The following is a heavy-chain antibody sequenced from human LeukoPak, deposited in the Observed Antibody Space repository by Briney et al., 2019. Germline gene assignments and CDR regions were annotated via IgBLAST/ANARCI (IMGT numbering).Heavy chain of an antibody. J-gene: IGHJ5*02. Sequence: PSETLSLTCAVSGGSISSYYWSWIRQPPGEGLEWIGYIYYSGSTNYNPSLKSRVTISVDTSKNQFSLKLSSVTAADTAVYYRARGGNWFDPWGQGTLVTVSS. CDR3: ARGGNWFDP. D-gene: IGHD3-10*01. CDR1: GGSISSYY. CDR2: IYYSGST. V-gene: IGHV4-59*01.